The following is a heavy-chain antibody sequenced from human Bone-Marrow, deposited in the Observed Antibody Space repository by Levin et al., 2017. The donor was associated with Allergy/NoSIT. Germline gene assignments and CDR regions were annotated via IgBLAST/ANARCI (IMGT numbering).Heavy chain of an antibody. CDR1: GYTFTSYD. Sequence: VASVKVSCKASGYTFTSYDINWVRQATGQGLEWMGWMNPNSGNTGYAQKFQGRVTMTRNTAISTAYMEVSSLGSEDTAVYYCARVPSGGDPFDPWGQGTLVTVSS. D-gene: IGHD2-21*02. J-gene: IGHJ5*02. CDR3: ARVPSGGDPFDP. CDR2: MNPNSGNT. V-gene: IGHV1-8*01.